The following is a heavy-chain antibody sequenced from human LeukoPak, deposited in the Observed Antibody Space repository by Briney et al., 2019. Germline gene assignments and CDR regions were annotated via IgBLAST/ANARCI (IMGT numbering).Heavy chain of an antibody. CDR1: GYTFTSYY. J-gene: IGHJ4*02. V-gene: IGHV1-46*01. D-gene: IGHD5-18*01. CDR2: INPSGGST. Sequence: ASVKVSCKASGYTFTSYYMHWVRQAPGQGLEWMGIINPSGGSTSYAQKFQGRVTITADESTSTAYMELSSLRSEDTAVYYCASLVDTAMVLGTSHFDYWGQGTLVTVSS. CDR3: ASLVDTAMVLGTSHFDY.